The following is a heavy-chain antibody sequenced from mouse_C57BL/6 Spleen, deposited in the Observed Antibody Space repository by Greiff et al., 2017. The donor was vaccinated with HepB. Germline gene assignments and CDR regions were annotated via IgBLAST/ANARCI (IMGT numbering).Heavy chain of an antibody. Sequence: QVQLQQSGAELVRPGTSVKVSCKASGYAFTNYLIEWVKQRPGQGLEWIGVINPGSGGTNYNEKFKGKATLTADKSSSTAYMQLSSLTSEDSAVYFCARGVTSAYWGQGTLVTVSA. CDR1: GYAFTNYL. CDR2: INPGSGGT. D-gene: IGHD2-2*01. CDR3: ARGVTSAY. V-gene: IGHV1-54*01. J-gene: IGHJ3*01.